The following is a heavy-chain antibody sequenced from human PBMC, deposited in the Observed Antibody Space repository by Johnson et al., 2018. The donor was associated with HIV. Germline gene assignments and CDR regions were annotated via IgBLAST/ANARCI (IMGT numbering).Heavy chain of an antibody. CDR1: GFTFSDYY. CDR2: IKQDGSEK. CDR3: AREATVVMLGYAFDI. J-gene: IGHJ3*02. V-gene: IGHV3-7*01. Sequence: VQLVESGGGLVKPGGSLRLSCAASGFTFSDYYMSWVRQAPGKGLEWVANIKQDGSEKYYVDSVKGRFTISRDNAKNSLYLQMNSLRAEDTAVYYCAREATVVMLGYAFDIWGQGTMVTVSS. D-gene: IGHD4-23*01.